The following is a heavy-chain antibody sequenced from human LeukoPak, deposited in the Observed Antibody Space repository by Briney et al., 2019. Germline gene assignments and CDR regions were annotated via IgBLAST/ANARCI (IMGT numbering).Heavy chain of an antibody. D-gene: IGHD3-16*01. CDR1: GFTSSSYS. V-gene: IGHV3-21*01. CDR2: ISSSSSYI. CDR3: ARDVVKNVWGSYVEIEANWFDP. J-gene: IGHJ5*02. Sequence: GGSLRLSCAASGFTSSSYSMNWVRQAPGKGLEGVSSISSSSSYIYYADSVKGRFTISTRNATNSLYLQMNSLRAEDTAVYYCARDVVKNVWGSYVEIEANWFDPWGQGTLVTVSS.